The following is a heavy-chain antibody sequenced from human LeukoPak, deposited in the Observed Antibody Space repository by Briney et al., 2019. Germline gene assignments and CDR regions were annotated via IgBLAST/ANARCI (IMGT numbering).Heavy chain of an antibody. Sequence: GGSLRLSCAASGFTFNTYAMSWVRQAPGKGLEWVSGIRGSGGSTYYADSVKGRFTISRDNSKNTLYLQMNSLRTEDTAVYYCAKAIFYGDYVPFDYWGQGTLVTVSS. CDR1: GFTFNTYA. CDR2: IRGSGGST. J-gene: IGHJ4*02. V-gene: IGHV3-23*01. D-gene: IGHD4-17*01. CDR3: AKAIFYGDYVPFDY.